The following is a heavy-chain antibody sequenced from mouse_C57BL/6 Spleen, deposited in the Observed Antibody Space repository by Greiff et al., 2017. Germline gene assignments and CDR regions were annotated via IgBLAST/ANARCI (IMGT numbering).Heavy chain of an antibody. CDR1: GYAFSSSW. CDR2: IYPGDGDT. Sequence: VQLQQSGPELVKPGASVKISCKASGYAFSSSWMNWVKQRPGKGLEWIGRIYPGDGDTNYNGKFKGKATLTADKSSSTAYMQLSSLTSEDSAVYFCASKITTVVATDYAMDYWGQGTSVTVSS. D-gene: IGHD1-1*01. J-gene: IGHJ4*01. V-gene: IGHV1-82*01. CDR3: ASKITTVVATDYAMDY.